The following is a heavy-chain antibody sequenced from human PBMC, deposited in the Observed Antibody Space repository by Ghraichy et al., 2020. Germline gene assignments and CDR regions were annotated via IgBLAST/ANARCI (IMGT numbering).Heavy chain of an antibody. J-gene: IGHJ4*02. CDR1: GFRFTAFA. D-gene: IGHD6-19*01. Sequence: GGSLRLSCTGSGFRFTAFAMIWVRQAPGKGLEWVAAIAASGVSTFYADSVKGRFTLSRDNSKNTVFLQMNDLSGEDTAVYYCVKDLSSLPGAVRDWGQGTQVTVSS. CDR2: IAASGVST. CDR3: VKDLSSLPGAVRD. V-gene: IGHV3-23*01.